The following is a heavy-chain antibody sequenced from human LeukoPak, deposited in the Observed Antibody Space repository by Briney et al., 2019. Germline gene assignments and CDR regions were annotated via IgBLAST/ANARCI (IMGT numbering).Heavy chain of an antibody. J-gene: IGHJ5*02. V-gene: IGHV4-59*01. CDR2: IYYIGST. CDR3: ARVINWFDP. Sequence: PSETLSLTCTVSGGSISSYYWSWIRQPPGKGLEWIGYIYYIGSTNYNPTHKSRVTVSVDTSKNQFSLKLSSVTAADTAVYYCARVINWFDPWGQGTLVTVSS. CDR1: GGSISSYY.